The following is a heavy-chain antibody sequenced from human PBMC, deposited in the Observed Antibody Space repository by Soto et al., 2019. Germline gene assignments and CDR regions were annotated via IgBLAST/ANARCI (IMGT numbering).Heavy chain of an antibody. CDR3: SADIVGTGTY. Sequence: EVQVVESGGDLVQPGGSLRLSCAVSGFTLSDHSMDWVRQAPGKGLEWVGRTTDEANGYTTQYAASVKGRFTISRDDSKNSLYLQLNSLKTEDTAIYYCSADIVGTGTYWGQGTLVTVSS. CDR2: TTDEANGYTT. J-gene: IGHJ4*02. D-gene: IGHD5-12*01. CDR1: GFTLSDHS. V-gene: IGHV3-72*01.